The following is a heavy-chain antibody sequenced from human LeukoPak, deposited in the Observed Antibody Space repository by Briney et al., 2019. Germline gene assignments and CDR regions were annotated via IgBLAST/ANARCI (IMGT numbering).Heavy chain of an antibody. J-gene: IGHJ4*02. V-gene: IGHV3-23*01. CDR1: GFTFSNYA. CDR2: LVMSGGTA. Sequence: GGSLRLSCVASGFTFSNYAMNWVRQAPGKGLEWVSGLVMSGGTANYADSVKGRFTISRDNSMNTLYLQMNSLRAEDTAVYYCTKPLARYDSSGYYPGYFDSWGQGTLVTVSS. CDR3: TKPLARYDSSGYYPGYFDS. D-gene: IGHD3-22*01.